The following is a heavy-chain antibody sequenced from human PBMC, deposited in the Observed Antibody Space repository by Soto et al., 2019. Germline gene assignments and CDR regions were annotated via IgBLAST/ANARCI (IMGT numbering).Heavy chain of an antibody. CDR3: AADPTFSLGATPTRGVR. J-gene: IGHJ4*02. CDR2: INSDGSSA. CDR1: GFMFSSYW. D-gene: IGHD1-26*01. Sequence: EVQLMESGGDLVQPGGSLKLSCAGSGFMFSSYWMHWVRQTPGKGLMWVARINSDGSSAVYADSVKGRFTISRDNARSILYLQMNGLGADDTAVYYCAADPTFSLGATPTRGVRWGQGTLVTVSS. V-gene: IGHV3-74*01.